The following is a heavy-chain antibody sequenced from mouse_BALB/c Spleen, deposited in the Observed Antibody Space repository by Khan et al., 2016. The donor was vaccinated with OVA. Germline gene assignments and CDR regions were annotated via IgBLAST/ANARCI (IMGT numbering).Heavy chain of an antibody. CDR1: RFSLTNYG. CDR2: IWSDGST. J-gene: IGHJ4*01. V-gene: IGHV2-6-1*01. Sequence: VQLVESGPGLVAPSQSLSITCTISRFSLTNYGIHWVRQPPGKGLEWLVVIWSDGSTTYNSALKSRLSISKDNSKSQVFLKMNSLQTDDAAMYYCARQPYYHYYIMDYWGQGTSVTVSS. D-gene: IGHD2-10*01. CDR3: ARQPYYHYYIMDY.